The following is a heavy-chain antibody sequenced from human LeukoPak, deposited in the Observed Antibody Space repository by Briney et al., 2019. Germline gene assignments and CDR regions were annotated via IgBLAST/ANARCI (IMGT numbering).Heavy chain of an antibody. Sequence: SETLSLTCTVSGGPISSYYWSWIRKPPGKGLEGIGYIYYSGSTNYNPSLKSRVTISVDTSKNQFSLKLSSVTAADTAVYYCARRKGIAAAGWFDPWGQGTLVTVSS. CDR2: IYYSGST. D-gene: IGHD6-13*01. V-gene: IGHV4-59*08. J-gene: IGHJ5*02. CDR1: GGPISSYY. CDR3: ARRKGIAAAGWFDP.